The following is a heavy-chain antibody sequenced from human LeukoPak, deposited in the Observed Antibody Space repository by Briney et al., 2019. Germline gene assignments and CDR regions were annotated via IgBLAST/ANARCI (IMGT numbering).Heavy chain of an antibody. Sequence: GGSLRLSCAASGFTFSSYSMNWVRQAPGKGLEWVSYISSSSSNIYYADSVKGRFTISRDNAKNSLYLQMNSLRAEDTAVYYCARGRDGYNYNWFDPWGQGTLVTVSS. CDR3: ARGRDGYNYNWFDP. D-gene: IGHD5-24*01. J-gene: IGHJ5*02. CDR2: ISSSSSNI. V-gene: IGHV3-48*04. CDR1: GFTFSSYS.